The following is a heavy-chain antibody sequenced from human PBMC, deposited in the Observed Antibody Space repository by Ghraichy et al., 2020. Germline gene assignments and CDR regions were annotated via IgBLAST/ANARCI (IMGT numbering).Heavy chain of an antibody. CDR2: INPNSGGT. CDR1: GYTFTGYY. J-gene: IGHJ4*02. Sequence: ASVKVSCKASGYTFTGYYMHWVRQAPGQGLESMGRINPNSGGTNYAQKFQGRVTMTRDTSISTAYMELSRLRSDDTAVYYCARTLYYGSGSSTTTNKFDYWGQGTLVTVSS. V-gene: IGHV1-2*06. CDR3: ARTLYYGSGSSTTTNKFDY. D-gene: IGHD3-10*01.